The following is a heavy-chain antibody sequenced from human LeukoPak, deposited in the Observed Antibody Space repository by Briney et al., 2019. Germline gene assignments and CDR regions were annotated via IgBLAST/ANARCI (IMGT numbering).Heavy chain of an antibody. CDR3: ARLAAASPGY. CDR2: ISSDTTNK. Sequence: PGGSLRHSCATSGFPFVAYALHWVRQAPGKGLEWVAVISSDTTNKYYMDSVKGRFTISRDNSKNTLYLQMDSLRLEDTAVYYCARLAAASPGYWGQGTLVTVSS. J-gene: IGHJ4*02. V-gene: IGHV3-30*10. CDR1: GFPFVAYA. D-gene: IGHD3-16*01.